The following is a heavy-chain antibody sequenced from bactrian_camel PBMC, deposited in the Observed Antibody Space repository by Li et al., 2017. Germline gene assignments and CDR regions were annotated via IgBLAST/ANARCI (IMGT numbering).Heavy chain of an antibody. Sequence: HVQLVESGGGLVQPGGSLTLSCAASGDSLSNFAMSWVRQGPGKGLEWVASISSVGEKYYSDVSLGRFNSSRDNDNSKLYLQLDRLESDDTAMYYCATGPRSGCDGESWCTYEYNYLGQGTQVTVS. D-gene: IGHD1*01. J-gene: IGHJ4*01. CDR3: ATGPRSGCDGESWCTYEYNY. CDR2: ISSVGEK. CDR1: GDSLSNFA. V-gene: IGHV3S9*01.